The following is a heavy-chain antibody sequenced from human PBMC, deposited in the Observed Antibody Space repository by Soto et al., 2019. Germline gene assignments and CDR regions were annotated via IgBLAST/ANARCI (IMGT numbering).Heavy chain of an antibody. CDR1: GYTFTSYA. CDR2: INAGNGNT. V-gene: IGHV1-3*01. Sequence: QVQLVQSGAEVKKPGASVKVSCKASGYTFTSYAMHWVRQAPGQRLEWMGWINAGNGNTKYSQKFQGTVTITRDTSASTAYMELSSLRSEDTAVHYCARTVGYYYGMDVWGQGSTVTVSS. D-gene: IGHD4-17*01. CDR3: ARTVGYYYGMDV. J-gene: IGHJ6*02.